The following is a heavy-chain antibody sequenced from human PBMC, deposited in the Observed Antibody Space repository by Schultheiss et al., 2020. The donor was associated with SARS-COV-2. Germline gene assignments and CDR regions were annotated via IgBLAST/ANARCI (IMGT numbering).Heavy chain of an antibody. CDR3: VRDESQHFYYMDV. CDR1: GITFSNYW. V-gene: IGHV3-33*08. J-gene: IGHJ6*03. Sequence: GGSLRLSCAASGITFSNYWMHWVRQAPGKGLEWVAVIWYTGSNEDYADSVKGRFTISRDNSKNTLYLQMNSLRAEDTAVYYCVRDESQHFYYMDVWGKGTTVTVSS. CDR2: IWYTGSNE.